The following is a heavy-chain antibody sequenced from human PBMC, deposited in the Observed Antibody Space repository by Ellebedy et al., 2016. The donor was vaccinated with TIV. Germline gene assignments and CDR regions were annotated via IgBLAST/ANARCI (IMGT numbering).Heavy chain of an antibody. Sequence: MPSETLSLTCSVSGGSVSSGSYYRSWVRQSPGKGLEWIGYIFNTGSANYSPSLRSRVTTSMDTSKNQFSLNLRSVTAADTAVYYCARFNYYASGSYYSSFDYWGKGTLVAVSS. D-gene: IGHD3-10*01. V-gene: IGHV4-61*01. CDR1: GGSVSSGSYY. J-gene: IGHJ4*02. CDR2: IFNTGSA. CDR3: ARFNYYASGSYYSSFDY.